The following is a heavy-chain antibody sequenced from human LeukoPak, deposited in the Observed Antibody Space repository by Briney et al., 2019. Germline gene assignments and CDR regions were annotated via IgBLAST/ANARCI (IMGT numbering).Heavy chain of an antibody. CDR3: ARGTRGTLGYCSGGSCYSFFY. CDR1: GYTFTSYD. V-gene: IGHV1-8*01. Sequence: ASVKVSCKASGYTFTSYDINWVRQATGQGLEWMGWMNPKSGNTGYAQKFQARVTMTRNTTISTAYMELSSLRSEDTAVYYCARGTRGTLGYCSGGSCYSFFYWGQGTLVTVSS. D-gene: IGHD2-15*01. J-gene: IGHJ4*02. CDR2: MNPKSGNT.